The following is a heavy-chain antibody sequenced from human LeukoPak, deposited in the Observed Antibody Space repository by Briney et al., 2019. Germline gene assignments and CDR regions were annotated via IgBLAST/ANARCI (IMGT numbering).Heavy chain of an antibody. Sequence: GASVKVSCKASGYTFTSYYMHWVRQAPGQGLEWMGCINLDTGAAHYTQKLQDWVTMTRDTSVRTAYMELGRLRSDDTAVYYCARSYDYGEYFFDYWGQGTLVTVSS. CDR3: ARSYDYGEYFFDY. D-gene: IGHD4-17*01. CDR2: INLDTGAA. V-gene: IGHV1-2*04. J-gene: IGHJ4*02. CDR1: GYTFTSYY.